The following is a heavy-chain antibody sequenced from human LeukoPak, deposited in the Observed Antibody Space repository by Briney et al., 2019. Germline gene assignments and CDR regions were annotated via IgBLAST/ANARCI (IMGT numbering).Heavy chain of an antibody. CDR2: INPNSGGT. V-gene: IGHV1-2*02. D-gene: IGHD3-10*01. Sequence: ASVKVSCKSSGYTFTGYYMHWVRQAPGQGLEWMGWINPNSGGTNYAQKFQGRVTMTRDTSIRTAYMELSRLRSDDTAVYYCARGSLRSGSPPSYYFDYWGQGTLVTVSS. J-gene: IGHJ4*02. CDR3: ARGSLRSGSPPSYYFDY. CDR1: GYTFTGYY.